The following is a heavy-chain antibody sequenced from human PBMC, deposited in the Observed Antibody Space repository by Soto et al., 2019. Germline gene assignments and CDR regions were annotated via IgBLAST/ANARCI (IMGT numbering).Heavy chain of an antibody. V-gene: IGHV5-10-1*01. D-gene: IGHD3-10*01. Sequence: GESLKISCKASGYSFPNSWISWVRQMPGKGLEWMARIDPSDSYINYNPSFQGHVTISADKSISTAYLQWSSLKASDTAMYYCARQALMVRGVIDGYGMDVWGQGTTVTVSS. CDR2: IDPSDSYI. CDR3: ARQALMVRGVIDGYGMDV. J-gene: IGHJ6*02. CDR1: GYSFPNSW.